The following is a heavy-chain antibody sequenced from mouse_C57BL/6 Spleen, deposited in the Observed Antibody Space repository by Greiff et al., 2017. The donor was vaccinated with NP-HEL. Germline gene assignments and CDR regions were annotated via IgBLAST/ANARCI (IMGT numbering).Heavy chain of an antibody. CDR3: ARDQDRKFYYFDY. Sequence: EVQLVESGGGLVKPGGSLKLSCAASGFTFSSYAMSWVRQTPEKRLEWVATISDGGSYTYYPDNVKGRFTISRENAKNNLYLQMSHLKSEDTAMYYCARDQDRKFYYFDYWGQGTTLTVSS. D-gene: IGHD3-3*01. CDR2: ISDGGSYT. J-gene: IGHJ2*01. CDR1: GFTFSSYA. V-gene: IGHV5-4*01.